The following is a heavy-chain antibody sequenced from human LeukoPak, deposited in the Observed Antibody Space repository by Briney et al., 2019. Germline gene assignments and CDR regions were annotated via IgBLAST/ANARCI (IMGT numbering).Heavy chain of an antibody. J-gene: IGHJ4*02. CDR3: AREWDFDSSGFYYYY. Sequence: ASVKVSCKASGGTFSSYAISWVRQAPGQGLEWMGGIIPIFDTANYAQKFQGRVTITADESTRTAYMELSSLRSEDTAIYYCAREWDFDSSGFYYYYWGQGTLVTVSS. CDR1: GGTFSSYA. CDR2: IIPIFDTA. D-gene: IGHD3-22*01. V-gene: IGHV1-69*13.